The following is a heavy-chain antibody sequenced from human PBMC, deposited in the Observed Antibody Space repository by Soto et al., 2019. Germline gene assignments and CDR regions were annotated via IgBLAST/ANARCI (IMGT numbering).Heavy chain of an antibody. CDR1: ALTFTSYS. CDR3: ARDRGYTYGFDF. D-gene: IGHD5-18*01. Sequence: PGGSLRLSCAASALTFTSYSMNWVRQAPGKGLEWVSFISSSSSTIYYADSVKGRFTISRDNAKNSLYLQMNSLRDEDTAVYYCARDRGYTYGFDFWGQGALVTVSS. V-gene: IGHV3-48*02. CDR2: ISSSSSTI. J-gene: IGHJ4*02.